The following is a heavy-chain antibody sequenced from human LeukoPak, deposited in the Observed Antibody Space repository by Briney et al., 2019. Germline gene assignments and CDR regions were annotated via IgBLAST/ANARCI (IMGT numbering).Heavy chain of an antibody. CDR1: GGSFSGYY. J-gene: IGHJ4*02. V-gene: IGHV4-34*01. CDR3: ARGRGYSSWYYFDY. CDR2: INHSGST. D-gene: IGHD5-18*01. Sequence: SEPLSLTCAVYGGSFSGYYWSWIRPPPGKGLEWIGEINHSGSTNYNPSLKSRVTISVDTSKNQFSLKLSSVTAADTAVYYCARGRGYSSWYYFDYWGQGTLVTVSS.